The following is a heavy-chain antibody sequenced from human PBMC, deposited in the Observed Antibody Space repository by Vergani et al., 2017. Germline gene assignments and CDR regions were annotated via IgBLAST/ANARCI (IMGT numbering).Heavy chain of an antibody. Sequence: QVQLVQSGAEVKKPGSSVKVSCKASGGTFSSYAISWVRQAPGQGLEWMGGIIPIFGTANYAQKFQCRVTITADESTSTAYMELSSLRSEDTAVYYCARGYCSSTSIRGCKGPMDVWGKGTTVTVSS. V-gene: IGHV1-69*01. D-gene: IGHD2-2*01. CDR3: ARGYCSSTSIRGCKGPMDV. J-gene: IGHJ6*03. CDR1: GGTFSSYA. CDR2: IIPIFGTA.